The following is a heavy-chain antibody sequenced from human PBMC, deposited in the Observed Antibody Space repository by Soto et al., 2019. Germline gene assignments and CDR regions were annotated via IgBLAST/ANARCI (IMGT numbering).Heavy chain of an antibody. J-gene: IGHJ4*02. CDR2: IIPIFGTA. Sequence: ASVKVSCKASGGTFSRYAISWVRQAPGQGLEWMGGIIPIFGTANYAQKFQGTVTITADESTSTAYMELSSLRSEDTAVYYCANRIAAACEGYYFDYWGQGTLVTVSS. D-gene: IGHD6-13*01. CDR1: GGTFSRYA. V-gene: IGHV1-69*13. CDR3: ANRIAAACEGYYFDY.